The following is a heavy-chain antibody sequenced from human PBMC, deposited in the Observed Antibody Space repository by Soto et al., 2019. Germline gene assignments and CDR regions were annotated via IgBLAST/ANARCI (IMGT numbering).Heavy chain of an antibody. J-gene: IGHJ6*02. CDR1: GGSISSGGYS. CDR2: IYHGGST. V-gene: IGHV4-30-2*01. CDR3: ARGGSRFYAMDV. Sequence: QLQLQESGSGLVKPSQTLSLSCAVSGGSISSGGYSWSWIRQPPGKGLEWIGHIYHGGSTHYNPSLRSRVTISVDMSKTHFSLKLSSVTAADTDVYYCARGGSRFYAMDVWGQGTTVTV.